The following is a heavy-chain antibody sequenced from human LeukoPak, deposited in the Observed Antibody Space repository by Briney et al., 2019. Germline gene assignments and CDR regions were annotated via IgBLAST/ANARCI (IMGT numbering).Heavy chain of an antibody. V-gene: IGHV4-39*07. CDR2: IYYSGGT. CDR1: GGSISNSAYY. CDR3: ARDLVVLHSDNWFDP. Sequence: SETLSLTCNVSGGSISNSAYYWGWIRQPPGKGLEWIGSIYYSGGTYYNPSLKSRVTISVDTSKNQFSLKLSSVTAADTAVYYCARDLVVLHSDNWFDPWGQGTLVTVSS. D-gene: IGHD2-15*01. J-gene: IGHJ5*02.